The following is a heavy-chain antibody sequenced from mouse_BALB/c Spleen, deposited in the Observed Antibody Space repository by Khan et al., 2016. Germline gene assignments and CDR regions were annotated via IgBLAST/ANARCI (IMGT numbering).Heavy chain of an antibody. J-gene: IGHJ2*01. CDR2: ISYSGST. Sequence: VQLQQSGPGLVKPSQSLSLTCTVSGYSITSGYGWNWIRQFPGNKLEWMGYISYSGSTNYNPSLKSRISITRDTSKNQFFLQLNSVTTEELATYYCARTARIKYWGQGTTLTVSS. CDR3: ARTARIKY. V-gene: IGHV3-2*02. D-gene: IGHD1-2*01. CDR1: GYSITSGYG.